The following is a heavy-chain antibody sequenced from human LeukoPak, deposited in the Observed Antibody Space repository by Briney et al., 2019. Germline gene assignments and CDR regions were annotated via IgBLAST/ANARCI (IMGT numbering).Heavy chain of an antibody. CDR1: GFTFSDYF. D-gene: IGHD3-22*01. Sequence: GGSLRLSCAASGFTFSDYFMSWIRQAPGKGMEWVSYISGSGGTINYADSVKGRFTISSDNAENSLYLQMNSLRAEDTAVYYCARVGRGYSIDYWGQGTQVTVSS. CDR3: ARVGRGYSIDY. CDR2: ISGSGGTI. J-gene: IGHJ4*02. V-gene: IGHV3-11*01.